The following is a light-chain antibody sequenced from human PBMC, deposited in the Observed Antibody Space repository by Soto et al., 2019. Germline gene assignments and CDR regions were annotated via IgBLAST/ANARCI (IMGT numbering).Light chain of an antibody. V-gene: IGKV1-27*01. CDR1: QGIRNF. CDR2: AAS. Sequence: DIQMTQSPTSLSASVGDRVTITCRASQGIRNFVAWYQQKPGKAPKLLIYAASTLQSGVPSRFSGSGSGTDFTITINSLQPEDVATYSCQKYSSVPVFGPGTKV. J-gene: IGKJ3*01. CDR3: QKYSSVPV.